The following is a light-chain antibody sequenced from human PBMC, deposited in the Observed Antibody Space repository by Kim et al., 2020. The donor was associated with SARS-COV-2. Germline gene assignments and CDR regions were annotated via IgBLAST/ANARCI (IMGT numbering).Light chain of an antibody. CDR3: GTWDDSLSAVV. J-gene: IGLJ2*01. V-gene: IGLV1-51*01. Sequence: GQKVIISCSGNSSNIGMNFVSWYRQLPGTAPTFVIYDNNKRPSGIPDRFSGSKSGTSATLGITGLQTGDEADYYCGTWDDSLSAVVFGGGTQLTVL. CDR1: SSNIGMNF. CDR2: DNN.